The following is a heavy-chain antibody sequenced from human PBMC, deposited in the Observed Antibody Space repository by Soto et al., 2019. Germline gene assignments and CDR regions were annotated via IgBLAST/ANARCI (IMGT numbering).Heavy chain of an antibody. CDR1: GFTFSSYS. Sequence: EVQLVESGGGLVKPGGSLRLSCAASGFTFSSYSMNWVRQAPGKGLEWVSSISSSSSYIYYADSVKGRFTISRDNAKNSLYLQMNSLRAEDTAVYHCARDLEDYMDVWGKGTTVTVSS. D-gene: IGHD1-1*01. J-gene: IGHJ6*03. CDR3: ARDLEDYMDV. CDR2: ISSSSSYI. V-gene: IGHV3-21*01.